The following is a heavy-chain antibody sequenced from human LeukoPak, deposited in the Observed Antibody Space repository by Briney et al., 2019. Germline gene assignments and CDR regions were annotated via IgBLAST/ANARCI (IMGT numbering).Heavy chain of an antibody. J-gene: IGHJ4*02. V-gene: IGHV4-30-4*08. CDR1: GGSISSGDYY. D-gene: IGHD3-3*01. CDR3: ARGHRFLEWLSDY. CDR2: IYYSGST. Sequence: PSQTLSPTCTVSGGSISSGDYYWSWIHQPPGKGLEWIGYIYYSGSTYYNPSLKSRVTISVDTSKNQFSLKLSSVTAADTAVYYCARGHRFLEWLSDYWGQGTLVTVSS.